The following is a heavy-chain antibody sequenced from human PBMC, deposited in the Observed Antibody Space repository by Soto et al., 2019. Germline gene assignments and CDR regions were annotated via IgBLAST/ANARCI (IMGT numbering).Heavy chain of an antibody. Sequence: QVQLVESGGGVVQPGRSLRLSCAASGFTFGSFGMHWVRQSPGKGLEWVAVIWYDGSNEYYADSVKGRFTISRDNSKNTLYLQMNSLRAEDTAVYYCARDRGVGATKAFDYWGQGTLVTVSS. CDR2: IWYDGSNE. CDR3: ARDRGVGATKAFDY. D-gene: IGHD1-26*01. CDR1: GFTFGSFG. V-gene: IGHV3-33*01. J-gene: IGHJ4*02.